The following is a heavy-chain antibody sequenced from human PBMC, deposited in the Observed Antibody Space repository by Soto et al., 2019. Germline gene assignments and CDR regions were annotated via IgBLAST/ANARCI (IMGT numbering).Heavy chain of an antibody. D-gene: IGHD1-26*01. CDR1: GGIFRNYI. Sequence: RASVKVSCKASGGIFRNYIITWVRQAPGQGLEWMGGIIPIAGTANYAQKFQGRVTITADEWTSTAHMELSSLRSEDTAVYYCARDMWELLPYDYWGQGTLVTVSS. CDR3: ARDMWELLPYDY. CDR2: IIPIAGTA. J-gene: IGHJ4*02. V-gene: IGHV1-69*13.